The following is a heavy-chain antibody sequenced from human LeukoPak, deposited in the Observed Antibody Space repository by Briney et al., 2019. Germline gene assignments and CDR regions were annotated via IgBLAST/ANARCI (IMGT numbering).Heavy chain of an antibody. J-gene: IGHJ4*02. Sequence: PGGSLRLSCAASGFTFSSYGMHWVRQAPGKGLEWVAFIRYDGSNKYYADSVKGRFTISRDNSKNTLYLQMNSLRAEDTAVYYCAKDALNFDWLSLSHFDYWGQGTLVTVSS. V-gene: IGHV3-30*02. CDR1: GFTFSSYG. CDR2: IRYDGSNK. CDR3: AKDALNFDWLSLSHFDY. D-gene: IGHD3-9*01.